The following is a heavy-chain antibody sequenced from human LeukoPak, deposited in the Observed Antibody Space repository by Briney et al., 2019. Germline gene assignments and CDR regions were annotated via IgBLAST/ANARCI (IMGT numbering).Heavy chain of an antibody. J-gene: IGHJ4*02. CDR1: GFTFSGSA. CDR2: IRSKANSYAT. Sequence: GGSLRLSCAASGFTFSGSAMHWVRQASGKGLEWVRRIRSKANSYATAYAASVKGRFTISRDDSKNTAYLQMNSLKTEDTAVYYCARGPYDYVWGSYRSGGTYFDYWGQGTLVTVSS. CDR3: ARGPYDYVWGSYRSGGTYFDY. V-gene: IGHV3-73*01. D-gene: IGHD3-16*02.